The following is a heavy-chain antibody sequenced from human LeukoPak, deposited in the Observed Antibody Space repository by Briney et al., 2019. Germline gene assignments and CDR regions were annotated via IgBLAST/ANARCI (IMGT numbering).Heavy chain of an antibody. CDR3: ARDKRGIAVAGARNWFDP. CDR2: INPNSGGT. D-gene: IGHD6-19*01. J-gene: IGHJ5*02. CDR1: GYTFTGYY. Sequence: ASVKVSCKASGYTFTGYYMHWVRQAPGQGLEWMGWINPNSGGTNYAQKFQGRVTMTRDTSISTAYMELSRLRSDDTAVYYCARDKRGIAVAGARNWFDPWGQGTLVTVSS. V-gene: IGHV1-2*02.